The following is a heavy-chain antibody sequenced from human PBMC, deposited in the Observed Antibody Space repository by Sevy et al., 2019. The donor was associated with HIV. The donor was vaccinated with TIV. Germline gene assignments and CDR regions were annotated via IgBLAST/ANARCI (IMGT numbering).Heavy chain of an antibody. J-gene: IGHJ4*02. V-gene: IGHV3-66*01. CDR3: ARGKSGYGYALNY. D-gene: IGHD5-18*01. CDR2: IHSDDTT. CDR1: GFTLSDAW. Sequence: GGSLRLSCAASGFTLSDAWMTWVRQAPGKGLEGVSVIHSDDTTYHADSVKDRFTISRDNFKNTLYLHMSSLRAEDTAVYYCARGKSGYGYALNYWGQGTLVTVSS.